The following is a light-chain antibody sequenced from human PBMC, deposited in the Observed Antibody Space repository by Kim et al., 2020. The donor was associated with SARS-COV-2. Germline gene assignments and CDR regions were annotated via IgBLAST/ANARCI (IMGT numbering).Light chain of an antibody. V-gene: IGKV3-20*01. CDR3: QQYSHLIT. CDR1: QSVSSGY. J-gene: IGKJ5*01. CDR2: AAS. Sequence: DIVLTQSPCTLSLSPGERATLSCRASQSVSSGYLAWHQWKPGQAPRLLIYAASIRATGIPDRFSGSGSGADFPLTISRLQPDDLAVYYCQQYSHLITFGQGTRLEIK.